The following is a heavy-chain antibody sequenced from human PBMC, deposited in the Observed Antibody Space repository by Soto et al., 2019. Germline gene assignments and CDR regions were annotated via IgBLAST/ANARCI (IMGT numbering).Heavy chain of an antibody. CDR2: ISVYSGDT. J-gene: IGHJ5*02. Sequence: ASVKVSCKASGGTFSSYAISWVRQAPGQGLEWVGWISVYSGDTHYAQKVQGRVTMTTDTSTSTAYMELRSLRPDDTAVYYCARRVDYGSGVDIRWFDPWGQGTLVTVSS. CDR1: GGTFSSYA. D-gene: IGHD3-10*01. V-gene: IGHV1-18*01. CDR3: ARRVDYGSGVDIRWFDP.